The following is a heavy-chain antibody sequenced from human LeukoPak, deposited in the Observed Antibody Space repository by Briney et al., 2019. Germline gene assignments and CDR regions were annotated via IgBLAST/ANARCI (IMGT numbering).Heavy chain of an antibody. Sequence: GASVKVSCKASGYTFTSYDISWVRQTTGQGLEWMGWMNPNRGNTGYAQKFQGRVTMTRNTSISTAYMELSSLRSEDTAVYYCARDGSGPPPFDYWGQGTLVTVSS. CDR1: GYTFTSYD. D-gene: IGHD6-19*01. V-gene: IGHV1-8*01. CDR2: MNPNRGNT. CDR3: ARDGSGPPPFDY. J-gene: IGHJ4*02.